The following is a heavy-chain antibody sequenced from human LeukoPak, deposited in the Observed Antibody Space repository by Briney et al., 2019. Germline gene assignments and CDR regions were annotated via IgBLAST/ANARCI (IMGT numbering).Heavy chain of an antibody. CDR3: ARVRYSSGWRNSMDAFDI. CDR2: ISWNSGSI. Sequence: GRSLRLSCAASGFTFDDYAMHWVRQAPGKGLEWVSGISWNSGSIGYADSVKGRFTISRDNSKNTLYLQMNSLRAEDTAVYYCARVRYSSGWRNSMDAFDIWGQGTMVTVSS. J-gene: IGHJ3*02. D-gene: IGHD6-19*01. V-gene: IGHV3-9*01. CDR1: GFTFDDYA.